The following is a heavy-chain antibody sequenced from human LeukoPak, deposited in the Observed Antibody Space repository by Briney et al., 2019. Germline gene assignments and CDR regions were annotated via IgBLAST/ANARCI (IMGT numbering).Heavy chain of an antibody. CDR2: LNPNSGDT. Sequence: GASVKVSCKASGYTFTGSYLHWVRQAPGQGLEWMGWLNPNSGDTKDALKFQGRVTMTRDTSISTAYMELSRLRSDDTAVYYCARSLTRYYYDSSASPDYWGQGTLVTVSS. CDR1: GYTFTGSY. V-gene: IGHV1-2*02. J-gene: IGHJ4*02. CDR3: ARSLTRYYYDSSASPDY. D-gene: IGHD3-22*01.